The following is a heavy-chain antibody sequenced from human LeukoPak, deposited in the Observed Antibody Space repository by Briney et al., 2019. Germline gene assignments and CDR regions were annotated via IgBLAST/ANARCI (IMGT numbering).Heavy chain of an antibody. V-gene: IGHV3-21*01. CDR3: AELGITMIGGV. D-gene: IGHD3-10*02. J-gene: IGHJ6*04. CDR1: GFTLSSYT. CDR2: ISSSSSYI. Sequence: GGSLRLSCAASGFTLSSYTMNWVRQAPGKGLEWVSSISSSSSYIYYADSVKGRFTISRDNAKNSLYLQMNSLRAEDTAVYYCAELGITMIGGVWGKGTTVTISS.